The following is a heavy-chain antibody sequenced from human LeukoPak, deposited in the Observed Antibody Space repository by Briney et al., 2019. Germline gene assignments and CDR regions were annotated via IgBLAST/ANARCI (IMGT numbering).Heavy chain of an antibody. CDR2: IYYSGST. D-gene: IGHD3-22*01. CDR1: RGSISSYY. V-gene: IGHV4-59*01. Sequence: SETLSLTCTVSRGSISSYYWSWIRQPPGKGLDWIGYIYYSGSTNYNPSLKSRVTISVDTSKNQFSLKLSSVTAADTAVYYCARDSRYYDSSGTFQGRAFDIWGQGTMVTVSS. J-gene: IGHJ3*02. CDR3: ARDSRYYDSSGTFQGRAFDI.